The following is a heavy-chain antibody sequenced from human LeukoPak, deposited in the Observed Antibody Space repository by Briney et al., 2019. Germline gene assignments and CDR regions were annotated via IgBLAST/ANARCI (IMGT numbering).Heavy chain of an antibody. J-gene: IGHJ4*02. CDR1: GGSFSGYY. CDR3: GRTLPRRTTAAAAHLDS. V-gene: IGHV4-34*01. CDR2: IDHSGTT. D-gene: IGHD6-13*01. Sequence: SETLSLTCAVYGGSFSGYYWSWIRQPPGKGLQWIGEIDHSGTTNCNPSLKSRVTMSVDTSKNQFSLILTSVTAADTAVYYCGRTLPRRTTAAAAHLDSWGQGTLVTVSS.